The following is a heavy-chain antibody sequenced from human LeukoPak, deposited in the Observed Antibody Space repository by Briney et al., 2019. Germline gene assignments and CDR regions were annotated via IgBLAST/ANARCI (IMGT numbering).Heavy chain of an antibody. CDR2: IYPGDSDT. J-gene: IGHJ4*02. V-gene: IGHV5-51*01. CDR1: GYRFTNYW. D-gene: IGHD6-6*01. Sequence: GESLKISCKGSGYRFTNYWIAWVRQMPGKGLEWMGLIYPGDSDTRYSPSFQGQVTISADKSISTAYLQWGSLKASDTAIYYCARHGIEYSSSAGLGYWGQGTLVTVSS. CDR3: ARHGIEYSSSAGLGY.